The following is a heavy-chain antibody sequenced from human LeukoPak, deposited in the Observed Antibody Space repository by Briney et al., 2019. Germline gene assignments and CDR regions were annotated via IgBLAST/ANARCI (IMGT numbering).Heavy chain of an antibody. Sequence: GASVKVSCKASGYTFTDYYMHWVQQAPGKGLEWMGRVDPEDGETIYAEKFQGRVTITADTSTDTAYMELSSLRSEDTAVYYCATAPDPYCSSTSCYTGRVDYWGQGTLVTVSS. V-gene: IGHV1-69-2*01. CDR1: GYTFTDYY. CDR2: VDPEDGET. CDR3: ATAPDPYCSSTSCYTGRVDY. J-gene: IGHJ4*02. D-gene: IGHD2-2*02.